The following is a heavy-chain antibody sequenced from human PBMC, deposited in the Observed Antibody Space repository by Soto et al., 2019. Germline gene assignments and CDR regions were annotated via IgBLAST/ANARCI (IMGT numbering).Heavy chain of an antibody. D-gene: IGHD2-2*01. V-gene: IGHV1-2*04. Sequence: ASVKVSCKASGYTFTGYYMHWVRQAPGQGLEWMGWINPNSGGTNYAQKFQGWVTMTRDTSISTAYMELSRLRSDDTAVYYCAREAGDCSSTSCYHTWFDPWGQGTLVTVSS. CDR3: AREAGDCSSTSCYHTWFDP. J-gene: IGHJ5*02. CDR2: INPNSGGT. CDR1: GYTFTGYY.